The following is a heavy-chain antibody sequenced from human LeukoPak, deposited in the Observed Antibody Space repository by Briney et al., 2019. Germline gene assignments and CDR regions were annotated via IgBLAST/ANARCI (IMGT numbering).Heavy chain of an antibody. J-gene: IGHJ4*02. V-gene: IGHV1-69*04. CDR1: GGTFSSYA. Sequence: SVKVSCKASGGTFSSYAISWVRQAPGQGLEWMGRIIPILGIANYAQKFQGRVTITAEKSTSTAYMELSSLRSEDTAVYYCARVKSWSHRYGDYGEGYFDYWGQGTLVTVSS. D-gene: IGHD4-17*01. CDR2: IIPILGIA. CDR3: ARVKSWSHRYGDYGEGYFDY.